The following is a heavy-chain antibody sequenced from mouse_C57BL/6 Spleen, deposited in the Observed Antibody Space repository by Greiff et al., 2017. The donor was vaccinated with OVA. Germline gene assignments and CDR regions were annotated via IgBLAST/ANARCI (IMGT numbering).Heavy chain of an antibody. D-gene: IGHD3-3*01. V-gene: IGHV1-64*01. Sequence: VQLQQPGAELVKPGASVKLSCKASGYTFTSYWMHWVKQRPGQGLEWIGMIHPNSGSTNYNEKFTSKSTLTVDKSSSTAYMQLSSLTSEDSAVYYCARGAGQGAMDYWGQGTSVTVSS. CDR1: GYTFTSYW. CDR2: IHPNSGST. J-gene: IGHJ4*01. CDR3: ARGAGQGAMDY.